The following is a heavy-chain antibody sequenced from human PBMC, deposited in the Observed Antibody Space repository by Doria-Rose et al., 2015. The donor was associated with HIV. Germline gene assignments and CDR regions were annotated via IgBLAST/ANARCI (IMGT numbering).Heavy chain of an antibody. J-gene: IGHJ4*02. V-gene: IGHV4-4*07. Sequence: DSIHNFYWTWVRQAAGKGLEWIGRIYSTGSTNYNPSLQSRVTISIDTSRSQFSLSLRSVTAADTAFYFCARDRGDYWGQGALVTVTS. CDR1: DSIHNFY. CDR2: IYSTGST. CDR3: ARDRGDY.